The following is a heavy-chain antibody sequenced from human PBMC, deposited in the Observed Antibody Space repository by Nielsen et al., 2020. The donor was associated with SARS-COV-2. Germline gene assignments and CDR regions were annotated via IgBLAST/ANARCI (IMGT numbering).Heavy chain of an antibody. D-gene: IGHD6-19*01. CDR1: GFTFSSYS. Sequence: GGSLRLSCAASGFTFSSYSMNWVRQAPGKGLEWVSSISSSSSYIYYADSVKGRFTISRDNAKNSLYLQMNSLRAEDTAVYYCARVGLRIAVAGTKGDYFDYWGQGTLVTVSS. CDR2: ISSSSSYI. CDR3: ARVGLRIAVAGTKGDYFDY. J-gene: IGHJ4*02. V-gene: IGHV3-21*01.